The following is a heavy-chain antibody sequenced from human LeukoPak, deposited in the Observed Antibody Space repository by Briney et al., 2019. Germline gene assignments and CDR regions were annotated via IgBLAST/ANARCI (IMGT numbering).Heavy chain of an antibody. CDR2: IYYSGST. J-gene: IGHJ4*02. CDR1: GGSISSYY. D-gene: IGHD6-13*01. V-gene: IGHV4-59*01. Sequence: PSETLSLTCTVSGGSISSYYWSWIRQHPGKGLEWIGYIYYSGSTNYNPSLKSRVTISVDTSKNQLSLKLSSVTAADTAVYYCARGPPLAGTLMFDYWGQGTLVTVSS. CDR3: ARGPPLAGTLMFDY.